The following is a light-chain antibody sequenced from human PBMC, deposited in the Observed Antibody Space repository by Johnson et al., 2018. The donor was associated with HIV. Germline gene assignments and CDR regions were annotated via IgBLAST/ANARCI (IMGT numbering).Light chain of an antibody. CDR2: KDN. J-gene: IGLJ1*01. CDR3: ATWDRSLSAGGV. Sequence: QSVLTQPPSVSAAPGQKVTISCSGSSSTIGNNFVSWYQVLPGTAPKLLIYKDNERPSGIPDRFSGSKSGASATLGITGLQTGDEADYYCATWDRSLSAGGVFGTGTKVTVL. CDR1: SSTIGNNF. V-gene: IGLV1-51*02.